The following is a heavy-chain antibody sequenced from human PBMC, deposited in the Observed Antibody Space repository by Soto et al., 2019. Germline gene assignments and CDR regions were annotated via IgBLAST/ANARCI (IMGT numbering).Heavy chain of an antibody. CDR2: IYSGGST. CDR1: GFTVSSNY. V-gene: IGHV3-66*01. Sequence: GGSLRLSCAASGFTVSSNYMSWVRQAPGKGLEWVSVIYSGGSTYYADSVKGRFTISRDNSKNTLYLQMNSLRAEDTAVYYCAREGGSSSSLHFDYWGQGTLVTVSS. J-gene: IGHJ4*02. D-gene: IGHD6-6*01. CDR3: AREGGSSSSLHFDY.